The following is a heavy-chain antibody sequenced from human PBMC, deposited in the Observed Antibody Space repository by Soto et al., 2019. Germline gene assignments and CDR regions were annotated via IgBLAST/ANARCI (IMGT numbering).Heavy chain of an antibody. Sequence: TSETLSLTCTVSGGSISSYYWSWIRQPPGKGLEWIGYIYYSGSTNYNPSLKSRVTISVDTSKNQFSLKLSSVTAADTAVYYCARQNYDFWRGYSPQYYYYYYMDVWGKGTTVTVSS. CDR3: ARQNYDFWRGYSPQYYYYYYMDV. J-gene: IGHJ6*03. V-gene: IGHV4-59*08. CDR2: IYYSGST. D-gene: IGHD3-3*01. CDR1: GGSISSYY.